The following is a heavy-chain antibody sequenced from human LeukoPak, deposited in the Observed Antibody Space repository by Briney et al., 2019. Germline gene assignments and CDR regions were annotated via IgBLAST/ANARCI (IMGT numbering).Heavy chain of an antibody. CDR2: VSSTGVST. Sequence: PGGSLRLSCAASGFTFSSYAINWVRQAPGKGLEWVSAVSSTGVSTYYADSVKGRFTISRDNSKNTVYLHMNSLRAEDTAVYYCARVTRWPSITDYWGQGTLVTVSS. J-gene: IGHJ4*02. CDR1: GFTFSSYA. CDR3: ARVTRWPSITDY. D-gene: IGHD5-12*01. V-gene: IGHV3-23*01.